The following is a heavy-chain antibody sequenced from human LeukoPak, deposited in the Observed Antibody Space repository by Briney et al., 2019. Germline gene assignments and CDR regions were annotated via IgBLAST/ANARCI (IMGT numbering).Heavy chain of an antibody. Sequence: SETLSLTCTVSGGSISSYCWNWIRQPPGKGLEWIGYICTSGSTNYNPSLMSRVTIAVDTSKNQFSLKLISVTAADTAVYYCARHQHQLVTGYDYWGQGTLVTVSS. J-gene: IGHJ4*02. CDR2: ICTSGST. CDR1: GGSISSYC. CDR3: ARHQHQLVTGYDY. D-gene: IGHD6-13*01. V-gene: IGHV4-4*09.